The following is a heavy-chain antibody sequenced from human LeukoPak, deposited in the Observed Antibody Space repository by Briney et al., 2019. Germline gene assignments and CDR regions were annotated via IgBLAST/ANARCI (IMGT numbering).Heavy chain of an antibody. J-gene: IGHJ6*03. D-gene: IGHD3-3*02. CDR3: AREIGHFYYMDV. V-gene: IGHV3-23*01. Sequence: GGSLRLSCAASGFTFSSYGMSWVRQAPGKGLEWVSAISGSGGSTYYADSVKGRFTISRDNSKNTLYLQMNSLRAEDTAVYYCAREIGHFYYMDVWGKGTTVTVSS. CDR2: ISGSGGST. CDR1: GFTFSSYG.